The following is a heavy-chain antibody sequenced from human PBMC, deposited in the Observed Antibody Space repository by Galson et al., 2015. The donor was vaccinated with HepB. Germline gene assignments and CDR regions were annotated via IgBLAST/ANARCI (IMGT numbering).Heavy chain of an antibody. D-gene: IGHD3-10*01. CDR1: EYTFITYD. Sequence: SVKVSCKGSEYTFITYDINWVRQAPGQGLEWMGWMNPKGGDTTYAQKFEGRVTMTRNTATSTAYMELSGLRSEDTAFYYCAKFGAGTSEDYWGQGTLVTVSS. J-gene: IGHJ4*02. CDR2: MNPKGGDT. CDR3: AKFGAGTSEDY. V-gene: IGHV1-8*01.